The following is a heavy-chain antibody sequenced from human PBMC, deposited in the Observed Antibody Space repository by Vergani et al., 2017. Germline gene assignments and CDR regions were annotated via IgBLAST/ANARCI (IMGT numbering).Heavy chain of an antibody. CDR1: GGSISSYY. CDR2: IYYSGST. D-gene: IGHD6-13*01. J-gene: IGHJ5*02. V-gene: IGHV4-59*01. CDR3: ARDLSSSTGVRWFDP. Sequence: QVQLQESGPGLVKPSETLSLTCTVSGGSISSYYWSWIRQPPGKGLEWIGYIYYSGSTNYNPSLKSRVTISVDTSKNQFSLKLSSVTAADTAVYYSARDLSSSTGVRWFDPWGQGTLVTVSS.